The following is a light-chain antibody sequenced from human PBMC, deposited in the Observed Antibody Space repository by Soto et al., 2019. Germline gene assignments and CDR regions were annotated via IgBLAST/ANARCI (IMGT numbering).Light chain of an antibody. CDR3: LLYYGRAWV. CDR1: TGAITGGYY. J-gene: IGLJ3*02. CDR2: STK. V-gene: IGLV7-43*01. Sequence: QAVVTQEPSLTVSPGGTVTLTCASSTGAITGGYYPNWFQQKPGQAPRALIYSTKNKPSWTPARFSGSLPGGKAALTLSGVQAEDEAEYYCLLYYGRAWVFGGGTKLTVL.